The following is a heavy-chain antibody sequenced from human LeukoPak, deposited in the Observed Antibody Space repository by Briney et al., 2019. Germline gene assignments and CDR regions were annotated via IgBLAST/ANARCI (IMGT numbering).Heavy chain of an antibody. D-gene: IGHD2-2*02. CDR3: ARRDIVVVPAAIFGAFDI. J-gene: IGHJ3*02. CDR2: LSGSGGST. CDR1: GFTFSSYS. V-gene: IGHV3-23*01. Sequence: GGSLRLSCAASGFTFSSYSMSWVRQAPGKGLEWVSTLSGSGGSTYYADSVKGRFTISRDNSKNTLYLQMNSLRAEDTALYYCARRDIVVVPAAIFGAFDIWGQGTMVTVSS.